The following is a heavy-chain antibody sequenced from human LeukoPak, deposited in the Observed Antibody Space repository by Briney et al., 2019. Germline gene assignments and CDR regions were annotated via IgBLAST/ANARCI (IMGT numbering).Heavy chain of an antibody. V-gene: IGHV1-18*01. Sequence: GASVKVSCKASGYTFTSYGISWVRQAPGQGLEWMGWISAYNGNTNYAQKLQGRVTMTTDTSTSTAYMELRSLRSDDTAVYYCARVRHSSLRYFDWLHYFDYWGQGTLVTVSS. CDR2: ISAYNGNT. CDR1: GYTFTSYG. D-gene: IGHD3-9*01. J-gene: IGHJ4*02. CDR3: ARVRHSSLRYFDWLHYFDY.